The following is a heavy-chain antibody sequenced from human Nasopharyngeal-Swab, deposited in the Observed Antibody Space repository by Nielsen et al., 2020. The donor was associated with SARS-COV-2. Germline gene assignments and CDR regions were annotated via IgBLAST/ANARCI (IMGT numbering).Heavy chain of an antibody. CDR2: FDPEDGET. Sequence: ASVKVSCKVSGYTLTELSMHWVRQAPGKGLEWMGGFDPEDGETIYAQKFQGRVTMTEDTSTDTAYMDLSSLRSEDTAVYYCARFDKEWELTNVYFRDWGRGTLVTVSS. J-gene: IGHJ4*02. V-gene: IGHV1-24*01. CDR3: ARFDKEWELTNVYFRD. CDR1: GYTLTELS. D-gene: IGHD1-26*01.